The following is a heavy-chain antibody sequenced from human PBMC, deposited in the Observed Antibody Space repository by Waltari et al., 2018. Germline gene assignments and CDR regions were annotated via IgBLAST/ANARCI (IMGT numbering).Heavy chain of an antibody. J-gene: IGHJ4*02. V-gene: IGHV3-23*01. Sequence: EVQLLESGGGLVQPGVSLRLSCAASGFTFSIYAISWVRQDPGKALAWFSDISGSGGSTYYADSVKGRFTISRDNSKNTLYLQMNSLRAEDTAVYYCAKDFPDSSGWYGGKSEGTFFDYWGQGTLVTVSS. CDR1: GFTFSIYA. D-gene: IGHD6-19*01. CDR3: AKDFPDSSGWYGGKSEGTFFDY. CDR2: ISGSGGST.